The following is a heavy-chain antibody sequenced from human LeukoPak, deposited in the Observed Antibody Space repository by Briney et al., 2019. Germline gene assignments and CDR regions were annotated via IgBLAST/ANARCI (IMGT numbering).Heavy chain of an antibody. CDR1: GGSFSGYY. J-gene: IGHJ5*01. D-gene: IGHD6-19*01. CDR3: ARDYSSGWFGY. V-gene: IGHV4-34*01. CDR2: INHSGST. Sequence: SETLSLTCAVYGGSFSGYYWSWIRQPPGKGLEWIGEINHSGSTNYNPSLKSRVTISVDTSKNQFSLKLSSVTAADTAVYYCARDYSSGWFGYWGQGTLVTASS.